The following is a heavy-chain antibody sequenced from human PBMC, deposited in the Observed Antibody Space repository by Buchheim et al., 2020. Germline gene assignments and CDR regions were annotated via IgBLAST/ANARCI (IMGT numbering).Heavy chain of an antibody. CDR1: GFTFSSYW. CDR2: IKQDGSEK. Sequence: EVQLVESGGGLVQPGGSLRLSCAASGFTFSSYWMSWVRQAPGKGLEWVANIKQDGSEKYYVDSVKGRFTISRDNAKNSLYLQMNSLRAEDTAVYYCASLGSGWLRPLYYFDYWGQGTL. V-gene: IGHV3-7*03. D-gene: IGHD6-19*01. CDR3: ASLGSGWLRPLYYFDY. J-gene: IGHJ4*02.